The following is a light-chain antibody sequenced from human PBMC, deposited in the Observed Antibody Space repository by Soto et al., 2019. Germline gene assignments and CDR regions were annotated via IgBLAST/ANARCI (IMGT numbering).Light chain of an antibody. CDR3: QHYGNSPLYT. J-gene: IGKJ2*01. CDR2: GAS. CDR1: QTVTSSY. Sequence: EIVLTQSPGTLSLSPGERATLSCRASQTVTSSYLAWYQRKPGQAPRLLIYGASSSATGIPDRFSGSGSGTDFTLTISRLEPEDFAVYYCQHYGNSPLYTFGQGTMLEIK. V-gene: IGKV3-20*01.